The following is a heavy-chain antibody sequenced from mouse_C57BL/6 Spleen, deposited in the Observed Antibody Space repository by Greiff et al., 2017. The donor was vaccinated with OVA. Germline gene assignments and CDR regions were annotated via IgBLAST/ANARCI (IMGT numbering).Heavy chain of an antibody. CDR3: TSSLYGSSSAWFAY. D-gene: IGHD1-1*01. Sequence: VKLLESGAELVRPGASVTLSCKASGYTFTDYEMHWVKQTPVHGLEWIGAIDPETGGTAYNQKFKGKAILTADKSSSTAYMELRSLTSEDSAVYYCTSSLYGSSSAWFAYWGQGTLVTVSA. J-gene: IGHJ3*01. V-gene: IGHV1-15*01. CDR1: GYTFTDYE. CDR2: IDPETGGT.